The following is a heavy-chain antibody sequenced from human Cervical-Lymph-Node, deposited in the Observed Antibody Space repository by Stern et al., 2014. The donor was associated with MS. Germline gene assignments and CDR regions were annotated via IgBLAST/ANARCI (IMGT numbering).Heavy chain of an antibody. V-gene: IGHV1-18*01. J-gene: IGHJ5*02. CDR3: ARDPHIAVAGTGGGFDP. CDR2: ISGYNDDT. Sequence: QMQLVQYGAEVKKPGASVKVSCKASGYTFTNYGISWVRQAPGQGLEWMGWISGYNDDTNYVEKFQGRVTMTTDTSTSTAYMELRSLRSDDTAVYYCARDPHIAVAGTGGGFDPWGQGTLVTVSS. CDR1: GYTFTNYG. D-gene: IGHD6-19*01.